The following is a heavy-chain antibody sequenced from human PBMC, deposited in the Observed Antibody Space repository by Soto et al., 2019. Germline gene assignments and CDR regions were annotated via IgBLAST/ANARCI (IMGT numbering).Heavy chain of an antibody. V-gene: IGHV1-69*12. CDR1: GGTFSSYG. D-gene: IGHD4-17*01. Sequence: QVQLVQSGAEVKKPGSSVKVSCKASGGTFSSYGISWMRQAPGQGLEWMGGIIPIFGTANYAQKFQGRVTITADESTSTAYMEPSSLRSEDTAVYYCARGRMTTVAPDAFDIWGQGTMVTVSS. J-gene: IGHJ3*02. CDR3: ARGRMTTVAPDAFDI. CDR2: IIPIFGTA.